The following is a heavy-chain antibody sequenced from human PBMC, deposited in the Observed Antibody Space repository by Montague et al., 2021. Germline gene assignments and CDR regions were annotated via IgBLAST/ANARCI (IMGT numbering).Heavy chain of an antibody. CDR1: GFTFRSYW. CDR2: IKSDGLIA. D-gene: IGHD3-16*01. J-gene: IGHJ6*03. CDR3: ARGGLRNYYYYVDV. V-gene: IGHV3-74*01. Sequence: SLRLSCAASGFTFRSYWMHWVRQAPGKGLVWVSRIKSDGLIAIYADSVKGRFTISRDNAKDTLHLQMNGLRAEDTATYYCARGGLRNYYYYVDVWGKGTTVTVSS.